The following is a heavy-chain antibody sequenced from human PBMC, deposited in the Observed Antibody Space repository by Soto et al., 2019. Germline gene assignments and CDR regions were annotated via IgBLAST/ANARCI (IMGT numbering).Heavy chain of an antibody. D-gene: IGHD6-13*01. CDR1: GLTFDAYA. J-gene: IGHJ4*02. Sequence: LRLSCLASGLTFDAYASSCVRQAPVKGLECVSTVSFSVLYTYYTDSVKGRFTISRDNPRNTLYLQMNSLRLEDTAVYFCAKDLIAATGTPSYYFDSWGQGTLVTVSS. CDR3: AKDLIAATGTPSYYFDS. V-gene: IGHV3-23*01. CDR2: VSFSVLYT.